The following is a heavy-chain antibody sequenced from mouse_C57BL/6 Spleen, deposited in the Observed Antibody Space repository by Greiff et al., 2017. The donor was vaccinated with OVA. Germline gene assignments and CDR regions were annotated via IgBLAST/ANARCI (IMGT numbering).Heavy chain of an antibody. D-gene: IGHD2-2*01. V-gene: IGHV1-15*01. CDR2: IDPETGGT. CDR3: TRYGYDFDY. J-gene: IGHJ2*01. Sequence: VQLQQSGAELVRPGASVTLSCKASGYTFTDYEMHWVKQTPVHGLEWIGAIDPETGGTAYNQKFKGKAILTADKSSSTAYMERRSLTSEDSAVYYCTRYGYDFDYWGQGTTLTVSS. CDR1: GYTFTDYE.